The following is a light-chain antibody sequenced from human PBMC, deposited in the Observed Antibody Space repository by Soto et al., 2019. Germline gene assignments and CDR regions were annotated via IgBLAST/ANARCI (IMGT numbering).Light chain of an antibody. V-gene: IGKV3-20*01. CDR1: QSVSSIH. CDR3: QQYGSSPIT. J-gene: IGKJ5*01. Sequence: IVLTQYPGTLYLSPGERATLSCRASQSVSSIHLAWYQHKPGQAPRLLIYAASSRATGSPDRFSGSGSGTDFTLTISRLETEDFAVYYCQQYGSSPITFGQGTRLEIK. CDR2: AAS.